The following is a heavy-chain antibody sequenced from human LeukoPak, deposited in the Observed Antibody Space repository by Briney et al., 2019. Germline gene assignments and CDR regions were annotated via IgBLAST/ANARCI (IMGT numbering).Heavy chain of an antibody. CDR1: GYSISSGHY. CDR3: ARGQEGFGESPFDP. J-gene: IGHJ5*02. D-gene: IGHD3-10*01. Sequence: PSETLSLTCTVSGYSISSGHYWGWIRQPPGKGLEWIGSIFHSGSTYYNPSLKSRVTISVDTSKNQFSLKLSSVTAADTAAYYCARGQEGFGESPFDPWGQGTLVTVSS. V-gene: IGHV4-38-2*02. CDR2: IFHSGST.